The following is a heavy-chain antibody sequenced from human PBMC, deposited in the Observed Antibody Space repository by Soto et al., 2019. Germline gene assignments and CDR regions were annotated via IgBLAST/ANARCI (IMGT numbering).Heavy chain of an antibody. CDR1: GGSFSGYY. Sequence: QVQLQQWGAGLLKPSETLSLTCAVYGGSFSGYYWSWIRQPPGKGLGWIGEINHSGSTNYNTTLNSRVTISVNTSKNQFSLKLSSVTAADTAVYYCARGSFWWYLSDWGQGTLVTVSS. V-gene: IGHV4-34*01. CDR2: INHSGST. D-gene: IGHD2-15*01. J-gene: IGHJ4*02. CDR3: ARGSFWWYLSD.